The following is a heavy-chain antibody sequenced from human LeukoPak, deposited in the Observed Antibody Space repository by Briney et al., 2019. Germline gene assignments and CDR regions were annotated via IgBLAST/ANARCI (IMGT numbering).Heavy chain of an antibody. CDR1: GHIFTNHG. CDR2: INAANGNI. J-gene: IGHJ4*02. CDR3: ARDGGGRYGTTLLDY. D-gene: IGHD1/OR15-1a*01. V-gene: IGHV1-3*01. Sequence: ASVKVSCKASGHIFTNHGIHWVRQAPGQRLECMGWINAANGNIKYSPSFQGRVTFTGDISASTVYMEMSSLRSEDTALYYCARDGGGRYGTTLLDYWGQGTLVTVSS.